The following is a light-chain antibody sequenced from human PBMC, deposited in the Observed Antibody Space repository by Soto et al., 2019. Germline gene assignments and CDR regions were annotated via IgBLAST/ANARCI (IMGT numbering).Light chain of an antibody. V-gene: IGKV4-1*01. CDR1: QSILKSSNNRNY. J-gene: IGKJ5*01. CDR2: WAS. Sequence: DIVMTQSPDFLAVSLGERATINCKSSQSILKSSNNRNYLAWFQQKPGQPPKVLIYWASIRGSGVPDRFSDSGSGTDFTLTISSLQAEDVAVYSCQQYYGGPITFGQGTRLEIK. CDR3: QQYYGGPIT.